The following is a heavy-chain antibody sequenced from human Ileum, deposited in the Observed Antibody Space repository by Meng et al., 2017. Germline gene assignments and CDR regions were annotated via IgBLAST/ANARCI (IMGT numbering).Heavy chain of an antibody. Sequence: ASVKVSCKASGYTFTSYDINWVRQATGQGLEWMGWMNPNSGNTGYAQKFQGRVTMTRNTSISTAYIELRNLRSEDTAVYYCAKEGGDTRQGPGRGALNWFDPWGQGTLVTVSS. V-gene: IGHV1-8*01. CDR2: MNPNSGNT. CDR3: AKEGGDTRQGPGRGALNWFDP. CDR1: GYTFTSYD. J-gene: IGHJ5*02. D-gene: IGHD3-16*01.